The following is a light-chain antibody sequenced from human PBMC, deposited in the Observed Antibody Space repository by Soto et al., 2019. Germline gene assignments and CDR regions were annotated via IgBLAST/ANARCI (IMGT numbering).Light chain of an antibody. J-gene: IGLJ2*01. Sequence: QSALTQPPSASGSPGQSVTISYTGTNSDVGGYNYVSWYQQHPGKAPKLIIYEVTKRPSGIPARFSGSKSGNTASLTVSGLQADDEADYYCSSYAGSNNFNVIFGGGTKVTVL. CDR2: EVT. CDR1: NSDVGGYNY. V-gene: IGLV2-8*01. CDR3: SSYAGSNNFNVI.